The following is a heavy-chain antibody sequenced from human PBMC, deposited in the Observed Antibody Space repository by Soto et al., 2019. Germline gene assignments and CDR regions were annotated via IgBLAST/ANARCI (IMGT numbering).Heavy chain of an antibody. J-gene: IGHJ6*02. V-gene: IGHV3-53*01. CDR3: ARRFYGMDV. CDR1: GFTVSRNY. Sequence: GGSLRLSCAASGFTVSRNYMSWARQAPGKGLEWVSVIYVGGTTYYADSVKGRFTISRDDSKNTLYLQMNSLRAEDTAVYYCARRFYGMDVWGQGTTVTVSS. CDR2: IYVGGTT.